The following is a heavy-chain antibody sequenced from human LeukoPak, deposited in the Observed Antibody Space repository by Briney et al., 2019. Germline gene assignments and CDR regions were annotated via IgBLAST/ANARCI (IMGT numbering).Heavy chain of an antibody. Sequence: GASVKVSCTASVYTFTSYGISWVRQAPGQGLEWMGWISAYNGNTNYAQKLQGRVTMTTDTSTSTAYMELSSLRSEDTAVYYCAREGGYYDSSGHSGNDYWGQGTLVTVSS. CDR3: AREGGYYDSSGHSGNDY. V-gene: IGHV1-18*01. CDR1: VYTFTSYG. D-gene: IGHD3-22*01. J-gene: IGHJ4*02. CDR2: ISAYNGNT.